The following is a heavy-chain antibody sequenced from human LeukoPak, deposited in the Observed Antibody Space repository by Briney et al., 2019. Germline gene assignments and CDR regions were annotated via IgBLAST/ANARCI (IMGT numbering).Heavy chain of an antibody. J-gene: IGHJ5*02. CDR3: ARGRGSGHKENWFDP. CDR1: GYTFTTYD. Sequence: ASVKVSCKASGYTFTTYDINWMRQATGQGLEWMGWMNPNSGNTCYTQKFQGRVTMTRNTSISTAYMAVSSPRSEDTAVYYCARGRGSGHKENWFDPWGQGTLVTVSS. D-gene: IGHD6-19*01. V-gene: IGHV1-8*01. CDR2: MNPNSGNT.